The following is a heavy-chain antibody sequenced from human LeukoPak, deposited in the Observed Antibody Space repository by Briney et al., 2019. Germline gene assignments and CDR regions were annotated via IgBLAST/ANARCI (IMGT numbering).Heavy chain of an antibody. CDR1: GGSFSGYY. V-gene: IGHV4-34*01. Sequence: SETLSLTCAVYGGSFSGYYWSWISQPPGKGLEWIGEINHSGSTNYNPSLKSRVTISVDTSKNQFSLKLSSVTAADTAVYYCARGRAVARYGWFDPWGQGTLVTVSS. CDR3: ARGRAVARYGWFDP. D-gene: IGHD6-19*01. CDR2: INHSGST. J-gene: IGHJ5*02.